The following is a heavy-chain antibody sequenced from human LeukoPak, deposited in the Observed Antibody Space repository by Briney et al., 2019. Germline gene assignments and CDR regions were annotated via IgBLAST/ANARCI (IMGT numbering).Heavy chain of an antibody. D-gene: IGHD3-10*01. CDR1: GFTFSSYA. Sequence: GGSLRLSCTASGFTFSSYAMSWVRQAPGKGLEWVSAISGSGGSTYYADSVKGRFTISRDNSKNTLYLQMNSLRAEDTAVYYCAKGFWFGEFFDYWAQGTLVTVSS. CDR3: AKGFWFGEFFDY. CDR2: ISGSGGST. V-gene: IGHV3-23*01. J-gene: IGHJ4*02.